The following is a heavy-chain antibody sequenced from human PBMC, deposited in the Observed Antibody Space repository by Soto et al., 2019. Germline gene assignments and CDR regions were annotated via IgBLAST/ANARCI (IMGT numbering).Heavy chain of an antibody. CDR1: GGSISSSNW. CDR2: IYHSGST. Sequence: QVQLQESGPGLVKPSGTLSLTCAVSGGSISSSNWWSWVRQPPGKGLEWIGEIYHSGSTNYNPSLKSRVTISVDKSKTQFSLKLSSVTAADTAVYYCAIAKIYCSSTSCYRWFDPWGQGTLVTVSS. CDR3: AIAKIYCSSTSCYRWFDP. D-gene: IGHD2-2*01. J-gene: IGHJ5*02. V-gene: IGHV4-4*02.